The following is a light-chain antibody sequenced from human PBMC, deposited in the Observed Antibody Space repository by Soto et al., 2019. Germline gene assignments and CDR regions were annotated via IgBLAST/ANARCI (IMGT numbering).Light chain of an antibody. Sequence: IQLTQSPSSLSASVGDRVTITCRASQGIGSYLAWYQQKPGEAPKLLIFAASTLQSGVPSRFSGSGSGTDFTLTISSLQAEDFATYYCQQLNSYPRTFGQGTKVEIK. CDR2: AAS. J-gene: IGKJ1*01. V-gene: IGKV1-9*01. CDR1: QGIGSY. CDR3: QQLNSYPRT.